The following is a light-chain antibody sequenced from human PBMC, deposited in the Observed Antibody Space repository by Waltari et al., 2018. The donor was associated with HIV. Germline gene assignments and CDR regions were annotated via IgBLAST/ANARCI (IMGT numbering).Light chain of an antibody. J-gene: IGKJ1*01. CDR3: QQSYSTPWT. V-gene: IGKV1-39*01. CDR2: AAS. CDR1: QTISSY. Sequence: DIQMTQSPSSLSASVGDRVTITCRASQTISSYLDWYQQKPEHAPKLLIYAASSLQSGVPSRFSGSGSGTDFTLTISSLQPEDFATYYCQQSYSTPWTFGQGTKVEIK.